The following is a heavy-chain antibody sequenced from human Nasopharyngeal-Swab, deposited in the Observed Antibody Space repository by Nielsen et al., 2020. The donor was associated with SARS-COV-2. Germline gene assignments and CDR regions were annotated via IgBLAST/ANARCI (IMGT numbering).Heavy chain of an antibody. CDR2: IRSKAYGGTT. V-gene: IGHV3-49*04. CDR3: TRDDFWSGYYNY. D-gene: IGHD3-3*01. J-gene: IGHJ4*02. CDR1: GFTFGDYA. Sequence: GESLKISCTASGFTFGDYAMSWVRQAPGKGLEWVGFIRSKAYGGTTEYAASVKGRFTISRDDSKSIAYLQMNSLKTEDTVVYYCTRDDFWSGYYNYWGQGTLVTVSS.